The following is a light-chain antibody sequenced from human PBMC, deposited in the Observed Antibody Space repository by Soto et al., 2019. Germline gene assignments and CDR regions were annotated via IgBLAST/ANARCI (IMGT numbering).Light chain of an antibody. V-gene: IGLV1-44*01. J-gene: IGLJ3*02. Sequence: QPVLTQPPSASGTPGQRVTISCSGSSSNIGSDTVNWYQQLPGTAPKLLIYSNNQRPSGVPDRFSGSKSGTSASLAISGLQSEDEADYYCAAWNDSLNGWGFGGGTKRTVL. CDR3: AAWNDSLNGWG. CDR2: SNN. CDR1: SSNIGSDT.